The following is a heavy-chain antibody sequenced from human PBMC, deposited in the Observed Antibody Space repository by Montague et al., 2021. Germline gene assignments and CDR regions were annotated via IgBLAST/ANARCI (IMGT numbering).Heavy chain of an antibody. CDR3: ARGEGGYLDY. V-gene: IGHV3-30-3*01. CDR1: GFPFSTYN. J-gene: IGHJ4*03. D-gene: IGHD1-26*01. CDR2: LLYDGNNE. Sequence: SLRLSFSASGFPFSTYNIHWVRQAPGKGLEWVAALLYDGNNEYYADSVKGRFTFSRDNSKNTLYLQMNSLRAEDTAVYYCARGEGGYLDYWGQGTLVTVSS.